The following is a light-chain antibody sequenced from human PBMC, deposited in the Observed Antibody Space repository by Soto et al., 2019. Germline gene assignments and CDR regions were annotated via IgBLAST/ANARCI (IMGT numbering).Light chain of an antibody. J-gene: IGKJ5*01. V-gene: IGKV1-39*01. CDR2: AAS. CDR1: QSISSY. Sequence: DIQMTQSPSSLSASVGDRVTITCRASQSISSYLNWYQQKPGKATKLMIYAASSLQSGVPSRFSGSGSGTDFTLTISSLQPEDFANYYCQQSYSTPSITFGQGTRLEIK. CDR3: QQSYSTPSIT.